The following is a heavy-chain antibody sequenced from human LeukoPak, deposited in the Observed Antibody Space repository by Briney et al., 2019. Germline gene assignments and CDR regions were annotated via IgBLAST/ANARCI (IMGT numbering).Heavy chain of an antibody. J-gene: IGHJ4*02. V-gene: IGHV4-34*01. CDR2: INHSGST. D-gene: IGHD6-19*01. CDR1: GFTFSSYA. Sequence: PGGSLRLSCAASGFTFSSYAMSWVRQAPGKGLEWIGEINHSGSTNYNPSLKSRVTISVDTSKNQFSLKLSSVTAAGTAVYYCARLHLVSSDWHPMADSWGQGTLVTVSS. CDR3: ARLHLVSSDWHPMADS.